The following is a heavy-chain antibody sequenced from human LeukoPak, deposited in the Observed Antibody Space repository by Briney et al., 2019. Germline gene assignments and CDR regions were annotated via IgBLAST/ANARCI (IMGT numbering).Heavy chain of an antibody. V-gene: IGHV3-30*02. CDR3: ANEAFMSETDAFDF. J-gene: IGHJ3*01. CDR2: IRYDGTNK. D-gene: IGHD3-16*01. Sequence: CAXXGFPXRTXGMNGVGQAQGXGRXGXAFIRYDGTNKYYSEPVRGGFTISRENSKNTLYLQINSLKSEDTAAYYCANEAFMSETDAFDFWGQGTVATVS. CDR1: GFPXRTXG.